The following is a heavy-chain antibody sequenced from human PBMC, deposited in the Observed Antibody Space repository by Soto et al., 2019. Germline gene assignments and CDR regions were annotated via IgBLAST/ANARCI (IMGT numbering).Heavy chain of an antibody. Sequence: GPLRLSCTASVFTFYTYAMTWVRQAPGKGLGWVSSITDTGVTTYYADSVKGWFTISRDNSKNTLYLQMNSLRTDDSAVYYCAKDTPVVMFLFDSWGRGTLVTVSS. CDR2: ITDTGVTT. D-gene: IGHD2-15*01. CDR1: VFTFYTYA. J-gene: IGHJ4*02. V-gene: IGHV3-23*01. CDR3: AKDTPVVMFLFDS.